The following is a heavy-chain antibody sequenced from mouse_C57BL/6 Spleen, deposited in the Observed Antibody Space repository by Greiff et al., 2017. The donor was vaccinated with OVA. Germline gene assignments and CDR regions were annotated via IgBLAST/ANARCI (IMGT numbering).Heavy chain of an antibody. J-gene: IGHJ4*01. Sequence: QVHVKQSGAELVKPGASVKLSCKASGYTFTEYTIHWVKQRSGQGLEWIGWFYPGSGSIKYNEKFKDKATLTADKSSSTVYMELSRLTSEDAAVYFCARPDPYYGSSPYAMDYWGQGTSVTVSS. CDR3: ARPDPYYGSSPYAMDY. V-gene: IGHV1-62-2*01. D-gene: IGHD1-1*01. CDR2: FYPGSGSI. CDR1: GYTFTEYT.